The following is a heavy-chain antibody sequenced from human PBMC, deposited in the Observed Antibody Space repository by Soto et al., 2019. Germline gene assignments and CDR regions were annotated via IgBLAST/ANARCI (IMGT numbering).Heavy chain of an antibody. V-gene: IGHV3-30-3*01. J-gene: IGHJ4*01. Sequence: PGGSLRLFCAASEFTFSTYPMHWVRQAPGKGLEWVAVISYDETNKYYADSVKGRFTISRDNSKNTLYLQMNNLRADDTAVYYCARGASDFWGAYPEIHFFDYWGHGTLVTVSS. D-gene: IGHD3-3*01. CDR2: ISYDETNK. CDR3: ARGASDFWGAYPEIHFFDY. CDR1: EFTFSTYP.